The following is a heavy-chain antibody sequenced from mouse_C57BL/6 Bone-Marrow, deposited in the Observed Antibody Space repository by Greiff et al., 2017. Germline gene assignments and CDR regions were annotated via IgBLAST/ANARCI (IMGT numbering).Heavy chain of an antibody. CDR3: TTGSGV. Sequence: EVKLVESGAELVRPGASVKLSCTASGFNIKDDYMHWVKPRPEQGLEWIGWIDPEKGDTEYASKFQGKGTITADTASNTAYLQLSSLTSEDTAVYYCTTGSGVWGTGTTVTVSS. J-gene: IGHJ1*03. V-gene: IGHV14-4*01. CDR2: IDPEKGDT. CDR1: GFNIKDDY.